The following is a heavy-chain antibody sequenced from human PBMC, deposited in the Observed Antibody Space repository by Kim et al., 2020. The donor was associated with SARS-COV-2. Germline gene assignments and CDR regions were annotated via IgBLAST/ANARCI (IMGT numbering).Heavy chain of an antibody. CDR1: GFTFSSYA. V-gene: IGHV3-23*01. J-gene: IGHJ1*01. D-gene: IGHD3-22*01. CDR3: AKDVYYYDSSGSPAEYFQH. Sequence: GGSLRLSCAASGFTFSSYAMSWVRQAPGKGLEWVSAISGSGGSTYYADSVKGRFTISRDNSKNTLYLQMNSLRAEDTAVYYCAKDVYYYDSSGSPAEYFQHWGQGTLVTVSS. CDR2: ISGSGGST.